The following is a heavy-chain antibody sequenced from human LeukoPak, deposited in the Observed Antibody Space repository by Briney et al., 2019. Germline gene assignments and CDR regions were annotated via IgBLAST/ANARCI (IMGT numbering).Heavy chain of an antibody. CDR1: GGTFSSYA. D-gene: IGHD1-7*01. Sequence: SVKVSCKASGGTFSSYAISWVRQAPGQGLEWMGRIIPILGIANYAQKFRGRVTITADESTSTAYMELSSLRSEDTAVYYCARGTGTTHRNWFDPWGQGTLVTVSS. CDR3: ARGTGTTHRNWFDP. V-gene: IGHV1-69*04. J-gene: IGHJ5*02. CDR2: IIPILGIA.